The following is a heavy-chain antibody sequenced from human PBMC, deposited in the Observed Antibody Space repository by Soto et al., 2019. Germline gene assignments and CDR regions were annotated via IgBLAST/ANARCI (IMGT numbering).Heavy chain of an antibody. D-gene: IGHD3-3*01. V-gene: IGHV4-34*01. CDR2: INHTVNT. CDR3: ARVPYYHFGRARFDS. J-gene: IGHJ4*02. Sequence: SDTLSLTSNVMGGSFSGYYCGWIRQPPGKALEWIGEINHTVNTNYNPSLKSRVTISVDTSKNQFSLHLCSVTAADTAVYYCARVPYYHFGRARFDSWGKGLLVP. CDR1: GGSFSGYY.